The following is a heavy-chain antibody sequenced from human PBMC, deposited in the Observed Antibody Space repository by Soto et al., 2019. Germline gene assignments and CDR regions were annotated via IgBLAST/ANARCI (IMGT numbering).Heavy chain of an antibody. Sequence: SETLSLTCAVSGGSISSSGYSWSWIRQPPGKGLEWIGYIYHSGSTYYNPSLKSRVTISVDRSKNQFSLKLSSVTAADTAVYYCARGGYSYGQFDYWGQGTLVTVSS. D-gene: IGHD5-18*01. J-gene: IGHJ4*02. V-gene: IGHV4-30-2*01. CDR1: GGSISSSGYS. CDR3: ARGGYSYGQFDY. CDR2: IYHSGST.